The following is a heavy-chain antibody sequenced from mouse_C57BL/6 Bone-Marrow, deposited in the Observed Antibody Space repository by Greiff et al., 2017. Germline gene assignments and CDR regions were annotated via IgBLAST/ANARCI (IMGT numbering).Heavy chain of an antibody. Sequence: VQLQQSGAELVKPGASVKLSCKASGYTFTSYWMHWVKRRPGRGLEWIGRIDPNSGGTKYNEKFKSKATLTVDKPSSTAYMQLSSLTSEDSAVYYCARSRRLRRGGAMDYWGQGTSVTVSS. V-gene: IGHV1-72*01. J-gene: IGHJ4*01. D-gene: IGHD2-4*01. CDR2: IDPNSGGT. CDR3: ARSRRLRRGGAMDY. CDR1: GYTFTSYW.